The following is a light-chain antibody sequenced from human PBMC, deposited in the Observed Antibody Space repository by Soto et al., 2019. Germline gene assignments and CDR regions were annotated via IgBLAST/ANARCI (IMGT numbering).Light chain of an antibody. V-gene: IGLV1-40*01. J-gene: IGLJ3*02. Sequence: QPVLTQPPSVSGAPGQRVTISCTGSSSNIGAGYDVHWYQQLPGTAPKLVIFRNNNRPSGVPDRFSGSKSGTSASLAITGLQAEDEADYYCQSFETSLSVGVFGGGTKLTVL. CDR1: SSNIGAGYD. CDR3: QSFETSLSVGV. CDR2: RNN.